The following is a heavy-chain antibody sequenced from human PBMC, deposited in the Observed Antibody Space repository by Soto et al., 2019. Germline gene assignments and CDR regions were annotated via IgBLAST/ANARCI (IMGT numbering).Heavy chain of an antibody. CDR2: ISYDGSNK. CDR1: GFTFSSYG. Sequence: GGSLRLSCAASGFTFSSYGMHWVRQAPGKGLEWVAVISYDGSNKYYADSVKGRFTISRDNSKNTLYLQMNGLRAEDTAVYYCAKPAEPWFPTLYYYYMDVWGKGTTVTVSS. J-gene: IGHJ6*03. D-gene: IGHD3-10*01. CDR3: AKPAEPWFPTLYYYYMDV. V-gene: IGHV3-30*18.